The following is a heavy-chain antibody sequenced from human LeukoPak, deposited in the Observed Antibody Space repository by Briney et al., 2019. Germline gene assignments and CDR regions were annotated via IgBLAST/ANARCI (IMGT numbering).Heavy chain of an antibody. D-gene: IGHD3-10*01. CDR1: GGSSSGFY. CDR2: IYYTGNT. J-gene: IGHJ3*02. CDR3: AKSNGYGLVDI. Sequence: PESLSPTCAVDGGSSSGFYCSWIRQPPGKGLGWIGTIYYTGNTYYNPSLKSRLTISVDTSKNQFSLKLNSVTAADTAVYYCAKSNGYGLVDIWGQGTMVTVSS. V-gene: IGHV4-34*01.